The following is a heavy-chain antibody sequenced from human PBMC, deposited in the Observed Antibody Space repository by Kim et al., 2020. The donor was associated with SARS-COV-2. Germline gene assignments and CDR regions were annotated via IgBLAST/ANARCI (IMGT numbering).Heavy chain of an antibody. CDR3: SGDTVPAADAGSYSNNYGEYYGMDV. J-gene: IGHJ6*02. D-gene: IGHD2-2*01. Sequence: SETLSLTCTASGGSISSYYWSWIRQPPGKGLEWIGYIYYSGSTNYNPSLKSRVTISVDTSKNQFSLKLSSVTAADTAVDYCSGDTVPAADAGSYSNNYGEYYGMDVWGQGTTVTVSS. CDR1: GGSISSYY. CDR2: IYYSGST. V-gene: IGHV4-59*13.